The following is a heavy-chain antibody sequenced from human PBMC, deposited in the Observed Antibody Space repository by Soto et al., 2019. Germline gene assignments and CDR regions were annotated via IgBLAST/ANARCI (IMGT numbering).Heavy chain of an antibody. J-gene: IGHJ6*03. Sequence: SVKVSCKASGGTFNIYTINWVRQAPGQGLEWMGRIFPLLGITNYAQKFQDRVTITADKSTSTAYMELSSLKSEDTAVYYCARDLGRERVSPYYMDVWGKGTTVTVSS. V-gene: IGHV1-69*04. D-gene: IGHD1-26*01. CDR1: GGTFNIYT. CDR3: ARDLGRERVSPYYMDV. CDR2: IFPLLGIT.